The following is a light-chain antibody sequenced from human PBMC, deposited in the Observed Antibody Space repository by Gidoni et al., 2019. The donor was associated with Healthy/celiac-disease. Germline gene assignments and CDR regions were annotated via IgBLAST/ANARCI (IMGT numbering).Light chain of an antibody. CDR1: QSVSSSY. Sequence: EIVLTQSPGTLSLSPGERATLSCRASQSVSSSYLAWYQQKPGQAPRLLIYGASSRATGIPDRFSASGSGTDFTLTISRLEPEDFAVYYCQQTGSSPKTFXQXTKVEIK. J-gene: IGKJ1*01. V-gene: IGKV3-20*01. CDR2: GAS. CDR3: QQTGSSPKT.